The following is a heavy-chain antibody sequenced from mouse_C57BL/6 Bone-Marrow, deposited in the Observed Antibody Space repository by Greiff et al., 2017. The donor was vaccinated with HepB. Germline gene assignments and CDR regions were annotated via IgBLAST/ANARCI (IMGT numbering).Heavy chain of an antibody. CDR3: AKHSYDGYPFAY. V-gene: IGHV2-9*01. CDR2: IWGGGST. D-gene: IGHD2-3*01. J-gene: IGHJ3*01. CDR1: GFSLTSYG. Sequence: QVQLKETGPGLVAPSQSLSITCTVSGFSLTSYGVDWVRQPPGKGLEWLGGIWGGGSTNYNSALMSRMSISKDNSTSQVFLKMNSLQTDDTAMYYCAKHSYDGYPFAYWGQVTLVTVSA.